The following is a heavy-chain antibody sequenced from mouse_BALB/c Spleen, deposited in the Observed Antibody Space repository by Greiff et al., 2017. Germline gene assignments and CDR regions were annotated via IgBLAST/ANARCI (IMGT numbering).Heavy chain of an antibody. CDR2: IWAGGST. D-gene: IGHD3-1*01. Sequence: VKLMESGPGLVAPSQSLSITCTVSGFSLTSYGVHWVRQPPGKGLEWLGVIWAGGSTNYNSALMSRLSISKDNSKSQVFLKMNSLQTDDTAMYYCARNSSKGMDYWGKGTSATAS. V-gene: IGHV2-9*02. J-gene: IGHJ4*01. CDR1: GFSLTSYG. CDR3: ARNSSKGMDY.